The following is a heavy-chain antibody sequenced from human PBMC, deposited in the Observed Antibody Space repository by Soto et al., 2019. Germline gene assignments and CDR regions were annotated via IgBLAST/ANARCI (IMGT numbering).Heavy chain of an antibody. Sequence: SETLSLTCTVSGGSISSYYWSWIRQPPGKGLEWIGYIYYSGSTNYNPSLKSRVTISVDTSKNQFSLKLSSVTAADTAVYYCARGRRRYDFWGDYYYGMDVWGQGTTVTVSS. V-gene: IGHV4-59*01. D-gene: IGHD3-3*01. CDR1: GGSISSYY. CDR3: ARGRRRYDFWGDYYYGMDV. J-gene: IGHJ6*02. CDR2: IYYSGST.